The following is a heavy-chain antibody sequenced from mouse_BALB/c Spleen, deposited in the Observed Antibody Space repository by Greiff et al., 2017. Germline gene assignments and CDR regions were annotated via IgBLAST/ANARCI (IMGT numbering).Heavy chain of an antibody. CDR3: ARYGTAWFAY. J-gene: IGHJ3*01. V-gene: IGHV5-9*03. Sequence: EVQLVESGGGLVKPGGSLKLSCAASGFTFSSYTMSWVRQTPEKRLEWVATISSGGGNTYYPDSVKGRFTISRDNAKNNLYLQMSSLRSEDTALYYCARYGTAWFAYWGQGTLVTVAA. D-gene: IGHD4-1*01. CDR1: GFTFSSYT. CDR2: ISSGGGNT.